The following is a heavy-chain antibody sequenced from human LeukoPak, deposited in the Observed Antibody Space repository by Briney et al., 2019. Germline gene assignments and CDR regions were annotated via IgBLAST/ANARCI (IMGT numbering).Heavy chain of an antibody. V-gene: IGHV3-49*03. CDR2: IRSKAYGGTA. CDR3: TRFPISGRDSGFDY. J-gene: IGHJ4*02. D-gene: IGHD5-12*01. Sequence: GGSLRLSCTASGFTFGDYAMSWFRQAPGKGLEWVVFIRSKAYGGTAEYAASVKGRFTISRDDSKSIAYLQMNNLKTEDTAVYYCTRFPISGRDSGFDYWGQGTLVTVSS. CDR1: GFTFGDYA.